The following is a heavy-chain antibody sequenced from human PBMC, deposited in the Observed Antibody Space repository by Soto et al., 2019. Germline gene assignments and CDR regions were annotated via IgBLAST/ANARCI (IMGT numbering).Heavy chain of an antibody. D-gene: IGHD3-9*01. CDR2: INAGNGNT. J-gene: IGHJ3*02. Sequence: ASVKVSCKASGYTFTSYAMHWVRQAPGQRLEWMGWINAGNGNTKYSQKFQGRVTITRDTSASTAYMELSSLRSEDTAVYYCARDVRGGLRYFDWLSAGVAFDIWGQGTMVTV. CDR3: ARDVRGGLRYFDWLSAGVAFDI. CDR1: GYTFTSYA. V-gene: IGHV1-3*01.